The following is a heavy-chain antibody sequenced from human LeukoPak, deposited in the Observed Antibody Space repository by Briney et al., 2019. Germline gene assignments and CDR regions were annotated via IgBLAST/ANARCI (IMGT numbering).Heavy chain of an antibody. CDR2: IIPIFGTA. J-gene: IGHJ4*02. Sequence: SVKVSCKASGYTFTSYGISWVRQAPGQGLEWMGGIIPIFGTANYAQKFQGRVTITADESTSTAYMELSSLRSEDTAVYYCATYYYDSSGYYYLRYFDYWGQGTLVTVSS. V-gene: IGHV1-69*13. CDR1: GYTFTSYG. D-gene: IGHD3-22*01. CDR3: ATYYYDSSGYYYLRYFDY.